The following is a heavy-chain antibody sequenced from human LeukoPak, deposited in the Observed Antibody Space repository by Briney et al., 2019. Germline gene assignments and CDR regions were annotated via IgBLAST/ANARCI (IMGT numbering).Heavy chain of an antibody. V-gene: IGHV3-23*01. CDR3: AKDRNQYFDPNFDY. Sequence: GGSLRLSCVASGFTFRSYAMSWVRQAPGRGLEWVSAVTRNGDTTYYADSVKGRFTISRDNSKNTLYLQMNSLRAEDTAVYYCAKDRNQYFDPNFDYWGQGTLVTVSS. D-gene: IGHD3-9*01. J-gene: IGHJ4*02. CDR2: VTRNGDTT. CDR1: GFTFRSYA.